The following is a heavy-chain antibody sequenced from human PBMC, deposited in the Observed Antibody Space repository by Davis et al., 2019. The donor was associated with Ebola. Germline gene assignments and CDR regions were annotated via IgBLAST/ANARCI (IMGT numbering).Heavy chain of an antibody. Sequence: PGGSLRLSCADSGFSISSYAMHWVRQAPGKGMEWVAVISSDGSNKYYADSVKGRFTISRDNPKNMLYLQMNSLRAEDTAVYYCARDRYTYYYDSSGYPGDYWGQGTLVTVSS. D-gene: IGHD3-22*01. CDR2: ISSDGSNK. J-gene: IGHJ4*02. V-gene: IGHV3-30-3*01. CDR1: GFSISSYA. CDR3: ARDRYTYYYDSSGYPGDY.